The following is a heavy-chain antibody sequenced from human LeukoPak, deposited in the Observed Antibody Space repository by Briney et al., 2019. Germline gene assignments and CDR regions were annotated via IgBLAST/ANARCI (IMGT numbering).Heavy chain of an antibody. D-gene: IGHD3-22*01. V-gene: IGHV3-21*01. J-gene: IGHJ3*02. CDR1: GFTFSNSS. CDR2: ISSSSSYI. Sequence: GGSLRLSCAASGFTFSNSSMNWVRQAPGRGLEWVSSISSSSSYIYYADSVKGRFTISRDNAKNSLFLQMNSLRAEDTAVYYCARDRVPYYYDSSDAFDIWGQGTMVTVSS. CDR3: ARDRVPYYYDSSDAFDI.